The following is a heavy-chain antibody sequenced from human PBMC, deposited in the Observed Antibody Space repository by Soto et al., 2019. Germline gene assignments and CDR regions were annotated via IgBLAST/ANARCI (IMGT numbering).Heavy chain of an antibody. V-gene: IGHV1-69*13. CDR1: GGTFSRYA. D-gene: IGHD2-2*01. CDR2: IIPIFGTA. Sequence: SVKVSCKASGGTFSRYAVSWVRQATGQGLEWMGGIIPIFGTANYAQKFQGRVTITADESTSTAYMELSSLRSEDTAVYYCARDRYCSSTSCPHLYYYYYYGMDVWGQGTTVTVSS. CDR3: ARDRYCSSTSCPHLYYYYYYGMDV. J-gene: IGHJ6*02.